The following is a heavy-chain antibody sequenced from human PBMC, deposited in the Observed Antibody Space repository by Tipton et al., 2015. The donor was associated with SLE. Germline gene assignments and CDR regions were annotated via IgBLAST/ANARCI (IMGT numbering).Heavy chain of an antibody. CDR1: GFTFDDYA. J-gene: IGHJ4*02. CDR2: ISWDGGST. Sequence: SLRLSCAASGFTFDDYAMHWVRQAPGKGLEWVSLISWDGGSTYYADSVKGRFTISRDNSKNSLYLQMNSLRAEDTALYYCAKGYDSSGYSRFDYWGQETLVTVSS. D-gene: IGHD3-22*01. CDR3: AKGYDSSGYSRFDY. V-gene: IGHV3-43D*04.